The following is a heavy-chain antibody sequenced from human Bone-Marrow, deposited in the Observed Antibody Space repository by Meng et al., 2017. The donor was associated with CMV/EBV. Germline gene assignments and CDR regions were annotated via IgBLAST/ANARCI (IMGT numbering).Heavy chain of an antibody. CDR2: ISYDGSNK. V-gene: IGHV3-30-3*01. J-gene: IGHJ4*02. CDR3: ARVGYSYGYHY. D-gene: IGHD5-18*01. Sequence: VQLVESXXGVVQLGXSRRLSCAAYGFTFSSYAMHWVRQAPGKGLEWVAVISYDGSNKYYADSVKGQFTISRDNSKNTLYLQMNSLRAEDTAVYYCARVGYSYGYHYWGQGTLVTVSS. CDR1: GFTFSSYA.